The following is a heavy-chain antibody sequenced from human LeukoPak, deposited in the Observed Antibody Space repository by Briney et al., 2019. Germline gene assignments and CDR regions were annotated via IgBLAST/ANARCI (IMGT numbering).Heavy chain of an antibody. J-gene: IGHJ4*02. CDR2: IGAYNGNT. CDR3: ARDDGYYDSSGSPPFDY. Sequence: ASVKVSCKASGYTFSSYGINWVRQAPGQGLEWMGWIGAYNGNTNYAQKLQDRVTLTTDTSSSTAYMELRSLRFDDTAVYYCARDDGYYDSSGSPPFDYWGQGTLVTVSS. CDR1: GYTFSSYG. D-gene: IGHD3-22*01. V-gene: IGHV1-18*01.